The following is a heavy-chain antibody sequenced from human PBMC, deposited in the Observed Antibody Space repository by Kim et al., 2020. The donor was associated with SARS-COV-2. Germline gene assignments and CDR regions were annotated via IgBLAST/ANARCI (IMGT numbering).Heavy chain of an antibody. CDR1: GFTFSSYD. CDR3: ARGVTDYYDSSVCGMDV. CDR2: IGTAGDT. J-gene: IGHJ6*02. D-gene: IGHD3-22*01. Sequence: GGSLRLSCAASGFTFSSYDMHWVRQATGKGLEWVSAIGTAGDTYYPGSVKSRFTISRENAKNSLYLQMNSLRAGDTAVYYCARGVTDYYDSSVCGMDVWGQGTTVTVSS. V-gene: IGHV3-13*01.